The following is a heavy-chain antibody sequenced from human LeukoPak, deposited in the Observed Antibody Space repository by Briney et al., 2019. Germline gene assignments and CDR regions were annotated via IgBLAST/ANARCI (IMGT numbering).Heavy chain of an antibody. V-gene: IGHV4-34*01. CDR1: GGSFSGYY. CDR3: ASTTYCSSTSCYFGVPTLGFDY. J-gene: IGHJ4*02. D-gene: IGHD2-2*01. Sequence: SETLSLTCAVYGGSFSGYYWSWIRQPPGKGLEWIGEINHSGSTNYNPSLKSRVTISVDTSKNQFSLKLSSVTAADTAVYYCASTTYCSSTSCYFGVPTLGFDYWGQGTLVTVSS. CDR2: INHSGST.